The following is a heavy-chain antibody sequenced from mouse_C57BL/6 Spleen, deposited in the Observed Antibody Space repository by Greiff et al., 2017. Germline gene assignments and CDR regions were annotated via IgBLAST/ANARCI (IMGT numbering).Heavy chain of an antibody. CDR3: ARLPGGYFDY. CDR2: IDPSDSYT. D-gene: IGHD5-5*01. Sequence: VQLQQPGAELVMPGASVKLSCKASGYTFTSYWMHWVKQRPGQGLEWIGEIDPSDSYTNYNPKFKGKSTLTVDKSSSPAYMQLSSLTSEDSAVFDCARLPGGYFDYWGQGTTLTVSS. CDR1: GYTFTSYW. J-gene: IGHJ2*01. V-gene: IGHV1-69*01.